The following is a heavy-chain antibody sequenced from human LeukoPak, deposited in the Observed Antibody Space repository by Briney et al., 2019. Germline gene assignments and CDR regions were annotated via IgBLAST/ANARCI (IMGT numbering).Heavy chain of an antibody. Sequence: GGSLRLSCGASGFTFSSFAMNWVRQAPGKGLEWVSIISGSGDTTHYTDSVKGRFTVSRDNSKNTLYLQMNSLRAEDTAVYYCAKGGSSSSWFYYYMDVWGKGTTVAISS. V-gene: IGHV3-23*01. CDR1: GFTFSSFA. CDR2: ISGSGDTT. D-gene: IGHD6-13*01. J-gene: IGHJ6*03. CDR3: AKGGSSSSWFYYYMDV.